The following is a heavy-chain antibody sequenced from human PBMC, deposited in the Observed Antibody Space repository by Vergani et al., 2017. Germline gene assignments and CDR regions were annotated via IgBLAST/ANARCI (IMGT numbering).Heavy chain of an antibody. J-gene: IGHJ4*02. CDR3: ARDLPGVLLWSGEKSPTAYFDY. CDR2: ISAYNGNT. V-gene: IGHV1-18*01. CDR1: GYTFTSYG. D-gene: IGHD3-10*01. Sequence: QVQLVQSGAEVKKPGASVKVSCKASGYTFTSYGISWVRQAPGQGLEWMGWISAYNGNTNYAQKLQGRVTMTTDTSTSTAYMELRSLRSDDTAVYYCARDLPGVLLWSGEKSPTAYFDYWGQGTLVTVSS.